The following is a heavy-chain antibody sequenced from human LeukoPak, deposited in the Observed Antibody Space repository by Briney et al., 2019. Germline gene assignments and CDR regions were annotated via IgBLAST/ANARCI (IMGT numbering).Heavy chain of an antibody. J-gene: IGHJ4*02. CDR3: ARRGGSTGWYAADY. CDR1: GGSFSGYY. D-gene: IGHD6-19*01. Sequence: SETLSLTCAVYGGSFSGYYWSWIRQPPGKGLEWIGEINHSGSTNYNPSLKSRVTISVDTSKNQFSLKLISVTAVDTAVYYCARRGGSTGWYAADYWGQGTLVTVSS. V-gene: IGHV4-34*01. CDR2: INHSGST.